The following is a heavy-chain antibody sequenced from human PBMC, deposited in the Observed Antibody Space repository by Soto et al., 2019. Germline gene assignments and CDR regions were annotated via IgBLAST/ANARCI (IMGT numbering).Heavy chain of an antibody. J-gene: IGHJ5*01. D-gene: IGHD2-15*01. V-gene: IGHV2-5*02. CDR3: AHSPLGSISRGSYYSFAS. Sequence: QITLKESGPTLVKPTQPLTLTCSFSGFSLTTSGVGVGWIRQPPGKALDWLALIYWDDDKRYSPSLKSRLTITKDTSRNQVVLTLANMHPVDTATYYCAHSPLGSISRGSYYSFASWGQGTLVTVSS. CDR2: IYWDDDK. CDR1: GFSLTTSGVG.